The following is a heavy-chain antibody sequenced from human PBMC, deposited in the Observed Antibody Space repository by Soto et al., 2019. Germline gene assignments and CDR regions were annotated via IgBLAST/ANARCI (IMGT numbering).Heavy chain of an antibody. CDR2: VHPNSGGT. CDR1: GYTFSVYH. Sequence: QVHLVQSGAEVKHPEASVKVSCKASGYTFSVYHMHWVRQAPGQGLEWMGWVHPNSGGTNYAQSFEGGVTMTRDTHINTAYMELSRLTSDDTAVYYGAKELQRGMDVWGQGTTVTVSS. V-gene: IGHV1-2*02. J-gene: IGHJ6*02. CDR3: AKELQRGMDV. D-gene: IGHD4-4*01.